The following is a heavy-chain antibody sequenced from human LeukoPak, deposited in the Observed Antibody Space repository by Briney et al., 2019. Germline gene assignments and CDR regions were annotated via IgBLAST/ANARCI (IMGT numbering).Heavy chain of an antibody. CDR1: GFTFSSYA. CDR3: ARAPDYGGNSVGYFDY. V-gene: IGHV3-33*01. CDR2: IWYDGSNK. J-gene: IGHJ4*02. D-gene: IGHD4-23*01. Sequence: GRSLRLSCAASGFTFSSYAMHWVRQAPGKGLEWVAVIWYDGSNKCYADSVKGRFTISRDNSKNTLYLQMNSLRAEDTAVYYCARAPDYGGNSVGYFDYWGQGTLITVSS.